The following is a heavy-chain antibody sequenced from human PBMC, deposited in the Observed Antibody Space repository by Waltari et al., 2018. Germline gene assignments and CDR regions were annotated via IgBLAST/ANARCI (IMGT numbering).Heavy chain of an antibody. CDR3: ATHGYSSSTLYYYGMDV. V-gene: IGHV1-69*13. Sequence: QVQLVQSGAEVKKPGSSVKVSCKASGGTFSSYAISWVRQAPGQGLEWMGGIIPIFGTANYAQKLQGRGTITAEEYTSTAYREMSSLRSEDTAVYYCATHGYSSSTLYYYGMDVWGQGTTVTVSS. CDR1: GGTFSSYA. J-gene: IGHJ6*02. CDR2: IIPIFGTA. D-gene: IGHD6-13*01.